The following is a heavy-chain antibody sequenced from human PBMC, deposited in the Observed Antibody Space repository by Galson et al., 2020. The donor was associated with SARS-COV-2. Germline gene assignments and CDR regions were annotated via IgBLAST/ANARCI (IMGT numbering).Heavy chain of an antibody. V-gene: IGHV4-30-4*01. CDR2: IYYSGNA. D-gene: IGHD3-22*01. Sequence: SETLSLTCTVSGGSISSGDYYWTWIRQPPGKGLEWIGYIYYSGNAYYNPSLKSRLLISIDTSKSQFSLKLSSVTAADTAVYYCARYYYYDTSGRYYSHYFDYWGQGTLVTVSS. CDR1: GGSISSGDYY. J-gene: IGHJ4*02. CDR3: ARYYYYDTSGRYYSHYFDY.